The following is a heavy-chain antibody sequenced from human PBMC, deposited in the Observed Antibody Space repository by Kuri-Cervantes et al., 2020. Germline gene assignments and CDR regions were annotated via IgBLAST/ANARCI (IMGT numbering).Heavy chain of an antibody. CDR2: IIPIFATT. CDR1: GGTFSSYA. J-gene: IGHJ6*03. Sequence: SVKVSCKASGGTFSSYAISWVRQAPGQGLEWMGGIIPIFATTNYAQKFQGRVAITTDESTSTAYMELSSLTSEDTAAYYCARDVIDQSGDSFILHYYMDVWGKGTTVTVSS. D-gene: IGHD3-9*01. CDR3: ARDVIDQSGDSFILHYYMDV. V-gene: IGHV1-69*05.